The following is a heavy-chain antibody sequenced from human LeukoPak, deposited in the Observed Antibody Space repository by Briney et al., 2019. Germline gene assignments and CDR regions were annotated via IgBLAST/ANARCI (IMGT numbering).Heavy chain of an antibody. J-gene: IGHJ2*01. CDR1: GFTFSSYS. V-gene: IGHV3-21*01. Sequence: GGSLRLSCVASGFTFSSYSMNWVRQAPGKGLECVSSISTSSDYMNYADSVKGRFTISRDNAKNSLYLQMNSLRAEDTAVYYCAREVGYYSGTSCYEYFDLWGRGTLVTVSS. CDR3: AREVGYYSGTSCYEYFDL. CDR2: ISTSSDYM. D-gene: IGHD2-2*01.